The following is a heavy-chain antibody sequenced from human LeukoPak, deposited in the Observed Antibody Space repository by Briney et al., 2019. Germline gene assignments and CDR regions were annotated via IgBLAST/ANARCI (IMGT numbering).Heavy chain of an antibody. CDR2: IYYSGST. D-gene: IGHD6-13*01. CDR1: GGSISSGDDY. CDR3: AGDLSSSWYGGGFDY. Sequence: SETLSLTCTVSGGSISSGDDYWSWIRQPPGKALAWIGYIYYSGSTYYNPSLKSRVTISVDTSKNQFSLKLSSVTAADTAVYYCAGDLSSSWYGGGFDYWGQGTLVTVSS. J-gene: IGHJ4*02. V-gene: IGHV4-30-4*08.